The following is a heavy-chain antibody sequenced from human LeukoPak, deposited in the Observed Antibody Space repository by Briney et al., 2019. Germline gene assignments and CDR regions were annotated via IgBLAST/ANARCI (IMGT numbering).Heavy chain of an antibody. D-gene: IGHD3-22*01. CDR1: GGSISSGGYS. CDR3: ARDSGYDSSGYYPLKY. CDR2: IYYSGST. Sequence: SETLSLTCTVSGGSISSGGYSWSWNRQHPGKGLEWIGYIYYSGSTYYNPSLKSRVTISVDTSKNQFSLKLSSVTAADTAVYYCARDSGYDSSGYYPLKYWGQGTLVTVSS. V-gene: IGHV4-31*03. J-gene: IGHJ4*02.